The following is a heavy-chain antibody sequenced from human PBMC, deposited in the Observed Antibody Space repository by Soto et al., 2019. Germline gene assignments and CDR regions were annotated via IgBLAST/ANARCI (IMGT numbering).Heavy chain of an antibody. Sequence: DTLSLTCTVSGYSITTSSYWGWIRQPPGKGLEWIGSIYSTGNTYYNPSLNSQVTISVDTSKNQFSLNVISVTAADTAVYYCRRSSRYSTDVWVQGTTVT. CDR3: RRSSRYSTDV. D-gene: IGHD6-13*01. CDR1: GYSITTSSY. CDR2: IYSTGNT. J-gene: IGHJ6*02. V-gene: IGHV4-38-2*02.